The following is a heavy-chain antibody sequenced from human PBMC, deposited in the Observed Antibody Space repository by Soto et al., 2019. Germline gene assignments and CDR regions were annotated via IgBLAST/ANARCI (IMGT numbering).Heavy chain of an antibody. D-gene: IGHD5-12*01. CDR3: ARDRGQGGYDFEYYFDY. J-gene: IGHJ4*02. CDR1: GFTFSSYS. V-gene: IGHV3-21*01. CDR2: ISSSSSYI. Sequence: GGSLRLSCAASGFTFSSYSMNWVRQAPGKGLEWVSSISSSSSYIYYADSVKGRFTISRDNAKNSLYLQMNSLRAEDTAVYYCARDRGQGGYDFEYYFDYWGQGTLVTVSS.